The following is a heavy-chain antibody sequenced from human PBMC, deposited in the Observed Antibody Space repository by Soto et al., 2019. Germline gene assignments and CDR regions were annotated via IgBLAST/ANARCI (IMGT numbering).Heavy chain of an antibody. CDR2: IGSSSSYI. CDR3: ARCDPVMAGDY. J-gene: IGHJ4*02. D-gene: IGHD6-19*01. V-gene: IGHV3-21*01. Sequence: EVQLVESGGGLVKPGGSLRLSCAASGFTFSSYSMSWVRQAPGKGLEWVSSIGSSSSYIYYADSVKGRFTISRDNAKNSLYLQMNSLRAEDTAVYYCARCDPVMAGDYWGQGTLVTVSS. CDR1: GFTFSSYS.